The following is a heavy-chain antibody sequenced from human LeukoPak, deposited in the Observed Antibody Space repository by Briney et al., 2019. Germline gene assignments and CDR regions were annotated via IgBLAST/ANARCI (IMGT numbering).Heavy chain of an antibody. CDR1: GYTFTGYY. J-gene: IGHJ6*02. CDR3: ARTRIHIPDTHRYCSSTSCYGAPYYYGMDV. D-gene: IGHD2-2*01. Sequence: GASVTVSCKASGYTFTGYYMHWVRQAPGQGVEWMGWINPNSGGTNYAQKFQGRVTMTRDTSISTAYMELSRLRSDDTAVYYCARTRIHIPDTHRYCSSTSCYGAPYYYGMDVWGQGTTVTVSS. V-gene: IGHV1-2*02. CDR2: INPNSGGT.